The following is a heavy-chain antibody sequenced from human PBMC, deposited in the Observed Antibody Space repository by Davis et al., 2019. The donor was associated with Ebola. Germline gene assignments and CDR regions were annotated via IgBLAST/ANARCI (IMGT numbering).Heavy chain of an antibody. CDR2: IGFDGSEK. D-gene: IGHD6-19*01. V-gene: IGHV3-30*02. Sequence: GESLKISCSASGFTFSTLGMFWVRQAPGKGLEWVAFIGFDGSEKYYADSVKGRFNISSETSKATLDLQMNRLSAENTAVYYCAKGDNSGWYGVDYWGQGTLVTVSS. CDR3: AKGDNSGWYGVDY. CDR1: GFTFSTLG. J-gene: IGHJ4*02.